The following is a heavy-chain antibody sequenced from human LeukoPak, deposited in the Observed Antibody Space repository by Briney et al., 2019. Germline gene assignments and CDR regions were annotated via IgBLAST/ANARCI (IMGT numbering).Heavy chain of an antibody. D-gene: IGHD4-11*01. CDR1: GFTFSDYY. J-gene: IGHJ6*03. V-gene: IGHV3-11*01. CDR3: AREYTVTKAYYYYYMDV. CDR2: ISSSGGTI. Sequence: GGSLRLSCAASGFTFSDYYMSWIRQAPGKGLEWVSYISSSGGTIYYADSVKGRFTISRDNAKNSLYLQMNSLRAEDTAVYYCAREYTVTKAYYYYYMDVWGKGTTVTVSS.